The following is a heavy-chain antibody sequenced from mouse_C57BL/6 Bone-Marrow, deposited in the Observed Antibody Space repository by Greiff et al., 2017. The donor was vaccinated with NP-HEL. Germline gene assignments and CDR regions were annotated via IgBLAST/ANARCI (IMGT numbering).Heavy chain of an antibody. Sequence: QVQLKESGPGLVAPSQSLSITCTVSGFSLTSYAISWVRQPPGKGLEWLGVLWTGGGTNYNSALKSRLSISKDNSKSQVFLKMNSLQTDDTARYYCARKPDTTVVATAHWYFDVWGTGTTVTVSS. V-gene: IGHV2-9-1*01. J-gene: IGHJ1*03. CDR2: LWTGGGT. CDR1: GFSLTSYA. D-gene: IGHD1-1*01. CDR3: ARKPDTTVVATAHWYFDV.